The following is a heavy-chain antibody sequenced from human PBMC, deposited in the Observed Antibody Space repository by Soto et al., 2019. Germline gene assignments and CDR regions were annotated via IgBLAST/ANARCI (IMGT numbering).Heavy chain of an antibody. CDR3: ARWVGASNWLDP. J-gene: IGHJ5*02. V-gene: IGHV1-2*04. Sequence: GASVKVSCKTSGYTFTGYHIHWVRQAPGQGLEWMGWINTNTGDTNYAQKFQGWVTMTRDTSINTAYVQLSRLTSDDTAVYYCARWVGASNWLDPWGQGTLVTVSS. CDR2: INTNTGDT. CDR1: GYTFTGYH. D-gene: IGHD1-26*01.